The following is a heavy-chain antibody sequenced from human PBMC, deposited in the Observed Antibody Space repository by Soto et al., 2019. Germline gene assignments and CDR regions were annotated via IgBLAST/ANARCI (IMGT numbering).Heavy chain of an antibody. D-gene: IGHD2-2*01. CDR3: ARPFAVAPAGPFHY. CDR1: GGSISSGGYY. J-gene: IGHJ4*02. V-gene: IGHV4-31*03. CDR2: IYYSGST. Sequence: SETLSLTCTVSGGSISSGGYYWSWIRQHPGKGLEWIGYIYYSGSTYYNPSLKSRVTISVDTSKNQFSLKLSSVTAADTAVYYCARPFAVAPAGPFHYWARETLATFPS.